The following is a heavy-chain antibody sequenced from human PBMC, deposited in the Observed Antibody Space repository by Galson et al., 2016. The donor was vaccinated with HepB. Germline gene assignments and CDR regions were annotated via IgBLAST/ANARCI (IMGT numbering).Heavy chain of an antibody. CDR3: AKISVQYRYHYWGFDY. Sequence: SLRLSCAASGFTFSTYAMSWVRQAPGKGLEWVSGISGSGDTKFADSVKGRFTISRDNSKTTLYLQMNSLGVEDTAVYYRAKISVQYRYHYWGFDYWGQGTLVTVSS. CDR2: ISGSGDT. CDR1: GFTFSTYA. V-gene: IGHV3-23*01. D-gene: IGHD5-18*01. J-gene: IGHJ4*02.